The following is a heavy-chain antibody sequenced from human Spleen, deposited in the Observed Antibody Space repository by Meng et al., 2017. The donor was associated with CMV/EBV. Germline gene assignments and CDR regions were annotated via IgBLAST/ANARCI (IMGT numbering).Heavy chain of an antibody. V-gene: IGHV3-30*16. J-gene: IGHJ4*02. CDR2: TSYDGTYT. CDR1: GYTFTGYY. CDR3: FGGGMYPGGDY. Sequence: SCKASGYTFTGYYMHWVRQAPGQGLEWMAVTSYDGTYTYYADSVKGRFTISRDDSKNTLYLQMNSLRAEDTAVYYCFGGGMYPGGDYWGQGTLVTVSS. D-gene: IGHD1-26*01.